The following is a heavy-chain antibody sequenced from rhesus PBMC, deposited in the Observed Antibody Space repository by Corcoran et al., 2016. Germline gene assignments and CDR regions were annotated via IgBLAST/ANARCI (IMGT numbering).Heavy chain of an antibody. D-gene: IGHD7-45*01. V-gene: IGHV2-174*01. J-gene: IGHJ4*01. Sequence: QVTLKESGPALVKPTQPLTLTCTFSGFSLTTSGMGVGWVRQPPGKALEWLALIYWDADNRYSTSLKTRGTISKDTSKNQVVLTMTNMDPVDTATYYCTRRPTWGFEFDFWGQGVLVTVSS. CDR1: GFSLTTSGMG. CDR2: IYWDADN. CDR3: TRRPTWGFEFDF.